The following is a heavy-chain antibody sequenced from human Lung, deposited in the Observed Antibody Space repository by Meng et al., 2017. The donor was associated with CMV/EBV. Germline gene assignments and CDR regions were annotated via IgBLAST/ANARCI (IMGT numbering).Heavy chain of an antibody. CDR2: NRSSGNTI. Sequence: SCAASGFTFSSNEMNWVRQAPGKGLEWVTYNRSSGNTIDYADSVKGRFTISRDNAKKSLYLQMKSLRAEDTAVYYCSRGEFSCYVNGFEPWGQGTXVTVSS. CDR1: GFTFSSNE. D-gene: IGHD2-2*01. J-gene: IGHJ5*01. CDR3: SRGEFSCYVNGFEP. V-gene: IGHV3-48*03.